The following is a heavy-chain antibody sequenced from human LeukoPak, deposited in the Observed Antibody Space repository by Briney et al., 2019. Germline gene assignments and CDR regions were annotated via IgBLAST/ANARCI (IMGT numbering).Heavy chain of an antibody. J-gene: IGHJ4*02. V-gene: IGHV4-59*01. CDR2: IYYSGST. D-gene: IGHD3-22*01. CDR3: ARSTNYYDSSGYYGY. CDR1: GGSISGYY. Sequence: PSETLSLTCTVSGGSISGYYWTWIRQPPGKGLEWIGYIYYSGSTNYNPSLKSRVTISVDTSKNQFSLKLSSVTAADTAVYYCARSTNYYDSSGYYGYWGQGTLVTVSS.